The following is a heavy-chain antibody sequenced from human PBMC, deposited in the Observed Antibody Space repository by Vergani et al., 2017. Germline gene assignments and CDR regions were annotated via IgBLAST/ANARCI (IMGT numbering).Heavy chain of an antibody. CDR3: ARHDLYCSSTSCYYY. D-gene: IGHD2-2*01. Sequence: EVQLVQSGAEVKKPGESLRISCKGSGYSFTSYWISWVRQMPGKGLEWMGRIDPSDSYTNYSPSFQGHVTISADKSISTAYLQWSSLKASDTAMYYCARHDLYCSSTSCYYYWGQGTLVTVSS. CDR2: IDPSDSYT. CDR1: GYSFTSYW. J-gene: IGHJ4*02. V-gene: IGHV5-10-1*03.